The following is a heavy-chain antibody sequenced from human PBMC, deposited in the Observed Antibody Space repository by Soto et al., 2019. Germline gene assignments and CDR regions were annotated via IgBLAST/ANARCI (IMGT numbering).Heavy chain of an antibody. Sequence: SVKVSCKASGCTFSSYAISWVRQAPGQGLEWMGGIIPIFGTANYAQKFQVRVTITADESTSTDYMELSSLRSEDTAVYYCARAGIAARPGLFDYWGQGTLVTVSS. J-gene: IGHJ4*02. CDR3: ARAGIAARPGLFDY. CDR2: IIPIFGTA. D-gene: IGHD6-6*01. CDR1: GCTFSSYA. V-gene: IGHV1-69*13.